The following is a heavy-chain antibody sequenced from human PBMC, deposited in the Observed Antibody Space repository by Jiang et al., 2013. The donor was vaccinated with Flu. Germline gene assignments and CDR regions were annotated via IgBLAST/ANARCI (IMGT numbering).Heavy chain of an antibody. V-gene: IGHV3-30*02. CDR2: IRFDGSDK. CDR1: GFTFSYYA. Sequence: SGGGVVQPGGSLRLSCAASGFTFSYYAMSWVRQAPGKGLEWMASIRFDGSDKYYAESVKGRFTISRDNSKSTLYLQMNSLRAEDTSVYYCATLRGSSYDTYLADYWGQGTLVTVSS. J-gene: IGHJ4*02. CDR3: ATLRGSSYDTYLADY. D-gene: IGHD3-9*01.